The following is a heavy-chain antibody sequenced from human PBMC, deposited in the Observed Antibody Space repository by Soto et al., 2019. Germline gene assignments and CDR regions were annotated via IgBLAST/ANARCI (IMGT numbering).Heavy chain of an antibody. Sequence: SETLSLTCAVSGGAIGGVGYSWSWIRQPPGGGLEWIGYMYHSGTFLKSPSLKTRLTMSLDMSKNQFSLTLNSMTAADTAVYYCARAQFYSGSGNYNNLMFDAWGQGIQVTVSS. J-gene: IGHJ5*02. CDR3: ARAQFYSGSGNYNNLMFDA. D-gene: IGHD3-10*01. V-gene: IGHV4-30-2*01. CDR1: GGAIGGVGYS. CDR2: MYHSGTF.